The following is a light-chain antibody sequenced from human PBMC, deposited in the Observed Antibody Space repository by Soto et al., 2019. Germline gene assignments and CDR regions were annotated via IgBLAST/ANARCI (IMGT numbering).Light chain of an antibody. V-gene: IGKV4-1*01. CDR3: QQYYTTLSYT. CDR1: QSVLYSSNNKNY. CDR2: WAS. J-gene: IGKJ2*01. Sequence: DIVMTQSPDSLAVSLGERATINCKSSQSVLYSSNNKNYLAWYQQKPGQPPKVLIYWASTRESGVPDRFSGSGSGTDFTLTISSLQAEDVAVYYCQQYYTTLSYTFGQGTKLELK.